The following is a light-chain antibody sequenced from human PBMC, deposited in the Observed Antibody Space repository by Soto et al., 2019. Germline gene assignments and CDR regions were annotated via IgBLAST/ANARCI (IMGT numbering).Light chain of an antibody. J-gene: IGLJ1*01. CDR3: CSYAGSSTFYV. CDR2: EGS. Sequence: QSALTQSASVSGSPGQSITISCTGTSSDVGSYNLVSWYQQHPGKAPKVMIYEGSKRPSGVSNRFSGSKSGNTASLTISGLQAEDEADYYCCSYAGSSTFYVFGAGTKVTVL. V-gene: IGLV2-23*01. CDR1: SSDVGSYNL.